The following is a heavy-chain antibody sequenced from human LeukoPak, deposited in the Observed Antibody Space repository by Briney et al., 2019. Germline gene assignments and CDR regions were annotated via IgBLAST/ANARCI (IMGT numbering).Heavy chain of an antibody. J-gene: IGHJ3*02. CDR2: IIPIFGTA. D-gene: IGHD3-22*01. V-gene: IGHV1-69*13. CDR3: ASSTPIMHYYDSSGYSDAFDI. Sequence: EASVKVSCKASGYTFSNYDINWVRQAPGQGLEWMGGIIPIFGTANYAQKFQGRVTITADESTSTAYMELSSLRSEDTAVYYCASSTPIMHYYDSSGYSDAFDIWGQGTMVTVSS. CDR1: GYTFSNYD.